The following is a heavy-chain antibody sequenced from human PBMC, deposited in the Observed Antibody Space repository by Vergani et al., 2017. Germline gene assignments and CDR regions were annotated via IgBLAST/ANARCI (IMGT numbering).Heavy chain of an antibody. D-gene: IGHD3-3*01. CDR3: ARTYYDFWSGYYSIPYYYYYMDV. V-gene: IGHV1-18*01. J-gene: IGHJ6*03. CDR1: GYTFTSYG. CDR2: ISAYNGNT. Sequence: QVQLVQSGAEVKKPGASVKVSCKASGYTFTSYGISWVRQAPGQGLEWMGWISAYNGNTNYAQKLQGRVTMTTDTSTSTAYMELRSLRSDDTAVYYFARTYYDFWSGYYSIPYYYYYMDVWGKGTTVTVSS.